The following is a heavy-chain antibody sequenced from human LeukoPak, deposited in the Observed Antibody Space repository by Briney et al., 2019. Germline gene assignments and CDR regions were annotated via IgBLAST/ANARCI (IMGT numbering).Heavy chain of an antibody. CDR3: ARLGYSVSWTDC. V-gene: IGHV4-39*01. J-gene: IGHJ4*02. D-gene: IGHD6-13*01. CDR1: GGSISSTSHY. Sequence: SETLSLTCTVSGGSISSTSHYWGWIRPPPGKGLEWIGSVYYSGSTYYNPSLKSRVTISVDTSTNQFSLWLSSVTATDMAVYFCARLGYSVSWTDCWGQGILVTVSS. CDR2: VYYSGST.